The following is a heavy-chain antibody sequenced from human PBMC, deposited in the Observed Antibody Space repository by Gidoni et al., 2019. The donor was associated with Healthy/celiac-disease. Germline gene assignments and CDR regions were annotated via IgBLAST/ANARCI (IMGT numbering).Heavy chain of an antibody. CDR2: IWYDGSNK. J-gene: IGHJ6*02. V-gene: IGHV3-33*01. CDR3: AREGDCSSTSCYVSYYYYGMDV. Sequence: QVQLVESGGGVVQPGRSLRLSCAASGFTFSSYGMHWARQAPGKGLEWVAVIWYDGSNKYYADSVKGRFTISRDNSKNTLYLQMNSLRAEDTAVYYCAREGDCSSTSCYVSYYYYGMDVWGQGTTVTVSS. D-gene: IGHD2-2*01. CDR1: GFTFSSYG.